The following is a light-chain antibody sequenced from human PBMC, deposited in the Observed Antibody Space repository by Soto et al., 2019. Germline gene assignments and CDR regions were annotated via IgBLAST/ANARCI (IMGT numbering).Light chain of an antibody. CDR3: SSYAGSSNV. Sequence: QSALTQPPSASGSPGQSVAISCTGTSSDVGGYNYVSWYQQHPGKAPKLMIYEVNKRPSGVPDRFSGSKSGNTASLTVAGLQAGDEDDYYCSSYAGSSNVVGTGTKLTVL. CDR2: EVN. J-gene: IGLJ1*01. V-gene: IGLV2-8*01. CDR1: SSDVGGYNY.